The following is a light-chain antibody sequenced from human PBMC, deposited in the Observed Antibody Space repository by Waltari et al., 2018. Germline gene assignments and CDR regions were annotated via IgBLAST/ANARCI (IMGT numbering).Light chain of an antibody. Sequence: EIVLTQSPGTLSLSPGDRATLSCRASQSVSSSYLAWYQQKPGQAPRLLIYGASNRATGIPDRFSGSGSGTDFTLTISRLEPEDFAVYYCQQYGSSPTFGGGTKVEIK. J-gene: IGKJ4*02. CDR1: QSVSSSY. V-gene: IGKV3-20*01. CDR2: GAS. CDR3: QQYGSSPT.